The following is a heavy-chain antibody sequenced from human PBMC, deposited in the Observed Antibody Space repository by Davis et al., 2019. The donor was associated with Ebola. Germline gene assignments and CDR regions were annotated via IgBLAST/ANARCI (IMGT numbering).Heavy chain of an antibody. V-gene: IGHV3-30*03. CDR1: GFTFSSYE. CDR2: ISYDGSNK. Sequence: GESLKISCAASGFTFSSYEMNWVRQAPGKGLEWVAVISYDGSNKYYADSVKGRFTISRDNSKNTLYLQMNSLRAEDTAVYYCAGDPTVTPLDYWGQGTLVTVSS. J-gene: IGHJ4*02. CDR3: AGDPTVTPLDY. D-gene: IGHD4-17*01.